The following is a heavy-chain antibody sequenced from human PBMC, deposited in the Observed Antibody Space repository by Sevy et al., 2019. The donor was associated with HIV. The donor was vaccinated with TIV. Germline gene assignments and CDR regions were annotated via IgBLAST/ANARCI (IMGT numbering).Heavy chain of an antibody. CDR3: AREVVYARSFDY. J-gene: IGHJ4*02. CDR1: GFTFSSYA. Sequence: GGSLRLSCAASGFTFSSYAMHWVRQAPGKGLEWVAVISYDGSNKYYAHSVKGRFTISRDNSKNTLYLQMNSLRAEDTAVYYCAREVVYARSFDYWGQGTLVTVSS. V-gene: IGHV3-30-3*01. D-gene: IGHD2-8*02. CDR2: ISYDGSNK.